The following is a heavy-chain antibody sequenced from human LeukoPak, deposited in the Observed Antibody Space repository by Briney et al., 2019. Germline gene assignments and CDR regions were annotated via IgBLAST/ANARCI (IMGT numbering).Heavy chain of an antibody. V-gene: IGHV4-39*07. CDR2: IYYSGST. CDR1: GGSISSSSYY. Sequence: SETLSLTCTVSGGSISSSSYYWGWIRQPPGKGLEWIGSIYYSGSTYYNPSLKSRVTISVDTSKNQFSLKLSSVTAADTAVYYCARDGGWFGELLYTNFDYWGQGTLVTVSS. J-gene: IGHJ4*02. CDR3: ARDGGWFGELLYTNFDY. D-gene: IGHD3-10*01.